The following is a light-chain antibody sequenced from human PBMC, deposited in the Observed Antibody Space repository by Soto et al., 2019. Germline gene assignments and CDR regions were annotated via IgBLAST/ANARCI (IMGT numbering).Light chain of an antibody. CDR1: QSVSSN. J-gene: IGKJ1*01. CDR2: GAS. CDR3: QQYNNWPPWT. V-gene: IGKV3-15*01. Sequence: EIVMTQSPATLSVSPGERATLSCRASQSVSSNLAWYQQKPGQAPRLLIYGASTRATGIPARFSGSGSGTKFTLIINSLQSEDFAVYYCQQYNNWPPWTCGQGTKVDI.